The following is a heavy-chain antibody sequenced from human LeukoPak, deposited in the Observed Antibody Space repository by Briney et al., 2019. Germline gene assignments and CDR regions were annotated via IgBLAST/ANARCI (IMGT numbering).Heavy chain of an antibody. Sequence: GASVKVSCKASGYTFISYGITWVRQAPGQGLEWMGWISAYNGNTISAQILQGRVTMTTDTSTSTAYMELRSLRSDDTAVYYCARDLSSSYYYVFDYWGQGTLVTVSS. CDR3: ARDLSSSYYYVFDY. CDR2: ISAYNGNT. J-gene: IGHJ4*02. V-gene: IGHV1-18*01. CDR1: GYTFISYG. D-gene: IGHD3-22*01.